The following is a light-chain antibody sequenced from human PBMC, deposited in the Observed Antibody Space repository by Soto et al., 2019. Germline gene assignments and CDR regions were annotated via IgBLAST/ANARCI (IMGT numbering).Light chain of an antibody. V-gene: IGLV2-14*01. CDR3: SSYISRNLV. CDR1: NSDFDTYTY. CDR2: EVI. J-gene: IGLJ2*01. Sequence: QSALTQPASVSGSPGQSITISCTETNSDFDTYTYVSWYQQVPGKAPKLMIYEVIKRPSGVSSRFSGSKSGNTASPTISGLQAEDEADYYCSSYISRNLVFGGGTKLTVL.